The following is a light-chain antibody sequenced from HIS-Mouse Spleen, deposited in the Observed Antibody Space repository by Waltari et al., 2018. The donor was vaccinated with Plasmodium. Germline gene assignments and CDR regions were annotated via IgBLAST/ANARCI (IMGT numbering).Light chain of an antibody. CDR3: NSRDSSGNHQV. Sequence: SSELPQDPAVSVALGQTVRITCQGDSLRSYYESWYQQKPGQAPVLVIYGKNNRPSGIPDRFSGSSSGNTASLTITGAQAEDEADYYCNSRDSSGNHQVFGGGTKLTVL. J-gene: IGLJ3*02. CDR1: SLRSYY. CDR2: GKN. V-gene: IGLV3-19*01.